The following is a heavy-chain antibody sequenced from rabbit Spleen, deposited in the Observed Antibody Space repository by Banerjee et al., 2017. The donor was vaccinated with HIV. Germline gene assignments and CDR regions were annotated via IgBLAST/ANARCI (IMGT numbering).Heavy chain of an antibody. V-gene: IGHV1S45*01. CDR1: GFSFDNNHW. D-gene: IGHD8-1*01. Sequence: QEQLEESGGDLVKPEGSLTLTCTTSGFSFDNNHWMTWVRQAPGKGLEWIGTIYEGSSGTTNYASWAKGRFTISKTSSTTVTLQMTSLTVADTATYFCARDTGSSFSSYGMDLWGPGTLVTVS. CDR2: IYEGSSGTT. CDR3: ARDTGSSFSSYGMDL. J-gene: IGHJ6*01.